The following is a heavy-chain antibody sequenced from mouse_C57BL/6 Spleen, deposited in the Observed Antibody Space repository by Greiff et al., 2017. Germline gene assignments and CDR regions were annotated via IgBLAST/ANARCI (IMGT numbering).Heavy chain of an antibody. J-gene: IGHJ3*01. CDR3: ARGRALFYDYLAY. CDR1: GYTFTSYW. Sequence: QVQLQQPGTELVKPGASVKLSCKASGYTFTSYWMHWVKQRPGQGLEWIGNINPSNGGTNYNEKFKSKATLTVDKSSSTAYMQLSSLTSEDAAVYYCARGRALFYDYLAYWGQGTLVTVSA. CDR2: INPSNGGT. V-gene: IGHV1-53*01. D-gene: IGHD2-4*01.